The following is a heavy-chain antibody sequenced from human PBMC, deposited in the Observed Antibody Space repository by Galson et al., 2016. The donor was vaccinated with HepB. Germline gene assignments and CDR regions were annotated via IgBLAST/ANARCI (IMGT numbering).Heavy chain of an antibody. Sequence: LSLTCTVSGGSISTSTYYWGWIRQPPGEGLEWIGSIFYSGSTSYNPSLKSRVTISVDTSKNQFSLKLRSVTAADTAVYYCARRSVVVTTTKKAFDIWGQGTMVTVSS. V-gene: IGHV4-39*01. CDR3: ARRSVVVTTTKKAFDI. CDR2: IFYSGST. CDR1: GGSISTSTYY. D-gene: IGHD4-23*01. J-gene: IGHJ3*02.